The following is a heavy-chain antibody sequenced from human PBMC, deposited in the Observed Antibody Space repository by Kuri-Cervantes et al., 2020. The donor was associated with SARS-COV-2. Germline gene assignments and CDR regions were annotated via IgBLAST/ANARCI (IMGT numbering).Heavy chain of an antibody. J-gene: IGHJ3*02. V-gene: IGHV4-34*01. CDR2: INHSGST. Sequence: ESLKISCAVYGGSFSGYYWSWIRQPPGKGLEWIGEINHSGSTNYNPSLKSRVTISVDTSKNQFSLKLSSVTAADTAVYYCAREGITIFGVAPHAFDIWDQGTMVTVSS. CDR3: AREGITIFGVAPHAFDI. D-gene: IGHD3-3*01. CDR1: GGSFSGYY.